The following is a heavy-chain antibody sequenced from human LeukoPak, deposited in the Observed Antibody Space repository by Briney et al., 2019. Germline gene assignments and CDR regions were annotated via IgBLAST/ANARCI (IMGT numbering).Heavy chain of an antibody. CDR3: ARDPGGVTFGGVIVIGGYYFDY. CDR2: IYHSGST. CDR1: GYSISSGYF. J-gene: IGHJ4*02. D-gene: IGHD3-16*02. V-gene: IGHV4-38-2*02. Sequence: SETLSLTCTVSGYSISSGYFWGWIRQPPGKGLECIGTIYHSGSTYYNPSLKSRVTISVDTSKNQFSLKLSSVTAADTAVYYCARDPGGVTFGGVIVIGGYYFDYWGQGTLVTVSS.